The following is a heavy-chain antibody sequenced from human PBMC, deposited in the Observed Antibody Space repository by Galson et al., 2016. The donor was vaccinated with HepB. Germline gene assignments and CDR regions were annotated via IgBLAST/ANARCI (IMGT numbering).Heavy chain of an antibody. Sequence: PALVKPTQTLTLTCTFSGFSLTTSGVCVSWIRQPPGKALEWLALIDWDDGKYYSPSLKTRLTISKDTSKNQVVLTITNIDPVDTATYYCARMLSSSNWFDPWGQGTLVTVSS. CDR1: GFSLTTSGVC. D-gene: IGHD3-16*02. J-gene: IGHJ5*02. CDR3: ARMLSSSNWFDP. V-gene: IGHV2-70*01. CDR2: IDWDDGK.